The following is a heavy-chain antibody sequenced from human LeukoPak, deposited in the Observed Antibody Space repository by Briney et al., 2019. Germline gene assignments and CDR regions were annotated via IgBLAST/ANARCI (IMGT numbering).Heavy chain of an antibody. CDR2: IFQSGST. CDR1: GGSISSGAYS. D-gene: IGHD2-15*01. Sequence: PSETLSLTCAVSGGSISSGAYSWNWIRKPPGKGLEWIGYIFQSGSTYYNPSLKSRVTVSVDRSRNQFSLKLTSVTAADTAVYYCARATKNPPDCSGGSCHLNHYGMDVWGQGTTVTVSS. J-gene: IGHJ6*02. CDR3: ARATKNPPDCSGGSCHLNHYGMDV. V-gene: IGHV4-30-2*01.